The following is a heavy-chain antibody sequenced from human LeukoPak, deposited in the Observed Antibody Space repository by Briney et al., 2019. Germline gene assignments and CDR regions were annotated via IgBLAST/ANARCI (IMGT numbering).Heavy chain of an antibody. Sequence: ASVKVSCKASGYTFIDYSIHWVRQAPGQGLECVGWINPNSGGTTYAQKFQGRVTMTRDTSISTAYMELSRLRSDDTAVYYCARGTRYSGSYAIDYWGQGTLVTVSS. CDR2: INPNSGGT. J-gene: IGHJ4*02. CDR1: GYTFIDYS. V-gene: IGHV1-2*02. D-gene: IGHD1-26*01. CDR3: ARGTRYSGSYAIDY.